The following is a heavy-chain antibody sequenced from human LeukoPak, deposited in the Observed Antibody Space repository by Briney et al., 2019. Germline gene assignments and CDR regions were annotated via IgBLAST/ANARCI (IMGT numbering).Heavy chain of an antibody. D-gene: IGHD2-2*02. Sequence: SETLSLTCAVYGGSFSGYYWSWIRQPPGKGMEWIGEINHSGSTNYNPSLKSRVTISVDTSKNQFSLKLSSVTAADTAVYYCARGPDYTQNWGQGTLVTVSS. V-gene: IGHV4-34*01. CDR1: GGSFSGYY. CDR2: INHSGST. CDR3: ARGPDYTQN. J-gene: IGHJ4*02.